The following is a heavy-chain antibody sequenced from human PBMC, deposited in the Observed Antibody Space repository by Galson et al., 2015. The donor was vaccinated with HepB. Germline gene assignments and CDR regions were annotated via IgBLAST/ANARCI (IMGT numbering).Heavy chain of an antibody. CDR1: GFTFSTYA. D-gene: IGHD1-7*01. J-gene: IGHJ4*02. CDR3: AKELAGTTLRIGYYFDS. V-gene: IGHV3-23*01. CDR2: ISGSGGNT. Sequence: SLRLSCAASGFTFSTYAMSWVRQAPGKGLEWVSAISGSGGNTYSADSVKGRFTISRDNSKNTLYLQMSSLRAEDTAVYYCAKELAGTTLRIGYYFDSWGQGALVTVSS.